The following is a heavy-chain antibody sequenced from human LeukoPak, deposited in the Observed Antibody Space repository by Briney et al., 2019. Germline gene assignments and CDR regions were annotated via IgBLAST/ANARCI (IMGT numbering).Heavy chain of an antibody. V-gene: IGHV3-23*01. CDR3: AKDYDFWSGYPLS. D-gene: IGHD3-3*01. CDR1: GFTFSSYA. Sequence: GGSLRLSCAAAGFTFSSYAMSWVRQAPGKGLEWVSAISGSGGSTYYADSVKGRFTISRDNSKNTLYLQMNSLRAEDTAVYYCAKDYDFWSGYPLSWGQGTLVTVSS. J-gene: IGHJ5*02. CDR2: ISGSGGST.